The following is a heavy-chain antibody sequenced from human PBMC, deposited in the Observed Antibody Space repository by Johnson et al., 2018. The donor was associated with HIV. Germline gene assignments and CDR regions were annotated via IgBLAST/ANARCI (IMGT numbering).Heavy chain of an antibody. CDR2: VSYDGSNK. J-gene: IGHJ3*01. V-gene: IGHV3-30*04. CDR1: GFTFSSYA. CDR3: ATHLSDYDDTLTDDAFDV. Sequence: QVQLVESGGGVVQPGRSLRLSCAASGFTFSSYAMHWVRQAPGKGLEWVAVVSYDGSNKYYADSVKGRFTISRDNSKNTLYLQMNSLRAEDTAIYYCATHLSDYDDTLTDDAFDVWGQGTVVTVSS. D-gene: IGHD4-17*01.